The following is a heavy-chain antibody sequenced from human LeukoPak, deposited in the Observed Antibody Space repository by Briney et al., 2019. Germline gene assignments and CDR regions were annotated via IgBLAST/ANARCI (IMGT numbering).Heavy chain of an antibody. Sequence: KSGGSLRLSCAASGFTFSSYSMNWVRQAPGKGLEWVSSISSSSSYIYYADSVKGRFTISRDNAKNSLYLQMNSLRAEDTAVYYCARDRLEYSSSWYGLESIDAFDIWGQGTMVTVSS. CDR3: ARDRLEYSSSWYGLESIDAFDI. D-gene: IGHD6-13*01. CDR2: ISSSSSYI. J-gene: IGHJ3*02. CDR1: GFTFSSYS. V-gene: IGHV3-21*01.